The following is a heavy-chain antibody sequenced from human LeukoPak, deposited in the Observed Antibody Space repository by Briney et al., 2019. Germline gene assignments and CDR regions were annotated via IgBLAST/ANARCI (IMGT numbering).Heavy chain of an antibody. Sequence: SETLSLTCSVSGGSLSSYYWSWIRQSAGKGLEWIGRTYTSGTTNYNPSLKSRVTVSLATSKNHFSLNLSSVTAADTAMYYCAREEFCNGGGCSFDSWGQGALVTVSS. CDR3: AREEFCNGGGCSFDS. D-gene: IGHD2-15*01. CDR2: TYTSGTT. CDR1: GGSLSSYY. V-gene: IGHV4-4*07. J-gene: IGHJ4*02.